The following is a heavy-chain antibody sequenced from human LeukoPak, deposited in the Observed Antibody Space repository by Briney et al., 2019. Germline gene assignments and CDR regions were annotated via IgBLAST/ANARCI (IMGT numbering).Heavy chain of an antibody. CDR2: IKEDGSDK. J-gene: IGHJ4*02. V-gene: IGHV3-7*01. D-gene: IGHD2/OR15-2a*01. CDR3: AKGVSCDN. CDR1: GVTFSSFG. Sequence: PGGSLRLSCDASGVTFSSFGMSWVRQAPGRGLEWVASIKEDGSDKHYVDSVRGRFTISRDNAKNSLYLQMNSLNAEDTALYYFAKGVSCDNWGQGALVTVSS.